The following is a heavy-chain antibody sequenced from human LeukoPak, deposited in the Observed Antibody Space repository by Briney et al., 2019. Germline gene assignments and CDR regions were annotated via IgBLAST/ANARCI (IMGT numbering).Heavy chain of an antibody. CDR2: ILPADSGT. D-gene: IGHD4/OR15-4a*01. V-gene: IGHV5-51*01. CDR1: GYSFPNYW. CDR3: AKMANGAKIYDY. J-gene: IGHJ4*02. Sequence: GESLKIPCKASGYSFPNYWIGWVRQMPGKGLEGMGIILPADSGTRYSPSFEGQVTISADKSSSTAYLQWSRLKATDSAMDYCAKMANGAKIYDYWGQGTLVTVSS.